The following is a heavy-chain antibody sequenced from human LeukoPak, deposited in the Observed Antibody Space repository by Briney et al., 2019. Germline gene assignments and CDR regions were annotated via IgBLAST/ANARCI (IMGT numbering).Heavy chain of an antibody. V-gene: IGHV5-51*01. CDR3: AHYSSSDQNWFDP. D-gene: IGHD6-13*01. J-gene: IGHJ5*02. Sequence: GESLKISCKGSGYSFTSYWIGWVRQMPGKGLEWMGIIYPGDSDTRYSPSFQGQVTISADKSISTAYLQWSSLKASDTAMYYCAHYSSSDQNWFDPWGQGTLVTVSP. CDR2: IYPGDSDT. CDR1: GYSFTSYW.